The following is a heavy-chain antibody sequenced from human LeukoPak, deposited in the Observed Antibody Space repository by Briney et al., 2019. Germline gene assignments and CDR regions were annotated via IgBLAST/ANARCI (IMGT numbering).Heavy chain of an antibody. CDR2: IHPGDSDT. D-gene: IGHD2-2*01. J-gene: IGHJ6*02. Sequence: GESLKISCKGSGYSFTSYWIGWVRQMPGKGLEWMGIIHPGDSDTRYSPSFKGQVTISADKSISTAYLQWSSLRASDTAMYYCARHGGLPDYYYGLDVWGQGTTVTVSS. V-gene: IGHV5-51*01. CDR3: ARHGGLPDYYYGLDV. CDR1: GYSFTSYW.